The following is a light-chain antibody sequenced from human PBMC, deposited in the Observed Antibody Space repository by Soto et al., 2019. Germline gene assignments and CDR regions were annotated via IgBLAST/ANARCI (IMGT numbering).Light chain of an antibody. Sequence: DIVLTQSPGTLSLSPGERATLSCRASQSVSNTYLAWYQQKPGQAPRLLIYGASSRATGFPDRFSGSGSGTDFTLTISRLETEDFAVYYCQLYDSSSWTFGQGTKVDIK. CDR3: QLYDSSSWT. CDR1: QSVSNTY. V-gene: IGKV3-20*01. J-gene: IGKJ1*01. CDR2: GAS.